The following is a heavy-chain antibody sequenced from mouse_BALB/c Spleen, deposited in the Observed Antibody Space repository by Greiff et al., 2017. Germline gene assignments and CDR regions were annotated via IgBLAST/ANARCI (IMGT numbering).Heavy chain of an antibody. Sequence: VQLKQSGTVLARPGASVKMSCKASGYSFTSYWMHWVKQRPGQGLEWIGAIYPGNSDTSYNQKFKGKAKLTAVTSASTAYMELSSLTNEDSAVYYCTRSEELGNYVVLAYWGQGTLVTVSA. J-gene: IGHJ3*01. CDR3: TRSEELGNYVVLAY. CDR2: IYPGNSDT. D-gene: IGHD2-1*01. V-gene: IGHV1-5*01. CDR1: GYSFTSYW.